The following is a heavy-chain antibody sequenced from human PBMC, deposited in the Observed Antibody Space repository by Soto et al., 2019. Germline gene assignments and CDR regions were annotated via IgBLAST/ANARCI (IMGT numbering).Heavy chain of an antibody. V-gene: IGHV3-23*01. CDR1: GFTFSSYA. CDR2: ISGSGGST. D-gene: IGHD1-26*01. CDR3: ATPPSPLSGYYYYYGMDV. Sequence: GGSLRLSCAASGFTFSSYAMSWVRQAPGKGLEWVSAISGSGGSTYYADSVKGRFTISRDNSKNTLYLQVNSLRAEDTAVYYCATPPSPLSGYYYYYGMDVWGQGTTVTVSS. J-gene: IGHJ6*02.